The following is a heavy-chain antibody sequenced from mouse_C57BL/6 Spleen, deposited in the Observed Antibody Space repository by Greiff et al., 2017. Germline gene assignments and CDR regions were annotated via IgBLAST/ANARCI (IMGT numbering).Heavy chain of an antibody. D-gene: IGHD2-2*01. CDR1: GFTFSDYY. V-gene: IGHV5-16*01. CDR2: INYDGSST. J-gene: IGHJ2*01. Sequence: EVKVVESEGGLVQPGSSMKLSCTASGFTFSDYYMAWVRQVPEKGLEWVANINYDGSSTYYLDSLKSRFIISRDNAKNILYLQMSSLKSEDTATYYCAREGLRHYFDYWGQGTTLTVSS. CDR3: AREGLRHYFDY.